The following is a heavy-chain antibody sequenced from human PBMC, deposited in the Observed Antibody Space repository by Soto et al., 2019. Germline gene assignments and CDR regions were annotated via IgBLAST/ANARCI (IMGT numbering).Heavy chain of an antibody. CDR1: GYTFTNYW. CDR2: IYPGDSDT. V-gene: IGHV5-51*01. Sequence: GESLKISCKGSGYTFTNYWIGWVRQMPGKGLEWMGIIYPGDSDTRYSPSFQGQVTISADKSISTAYLQWSSLKASDSAMYYCVKHDIVVGYGQDGWGQGTTVTVSS. CDR3: VKHDIVVGYGQDG. D-gene: IGHD2-21*01. J-gene: IGHJ6*02.